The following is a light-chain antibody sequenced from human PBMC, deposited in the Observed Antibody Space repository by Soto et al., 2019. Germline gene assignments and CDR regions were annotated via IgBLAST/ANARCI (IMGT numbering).Light chain of an antibody. CDR2: DTN. CDR3: GTWDSSLSAAV. V-gene: IGLV1-51*01. J-gene: IGLJ1*01. CDR1: SSNIGYNS. Sequence: QSVLTQPPSASAAPGQKVTISCSGSSSNIGYNSVSWYQQLPGTAPNLLIDDTNNQPSGIPDRFSASQSGTSATLAITGLQTGDEADYCCGTWDSSLSAAVFGAGTKLTVL.